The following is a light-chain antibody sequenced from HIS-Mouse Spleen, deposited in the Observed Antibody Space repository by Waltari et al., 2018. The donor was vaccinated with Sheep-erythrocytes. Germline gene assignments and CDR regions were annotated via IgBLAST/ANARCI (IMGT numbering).Light chain of an antibody. J-gene: IGLJ1*01. Sequence: SYELTQPPSVSVSPGQTARITCSGDALPKKYAYWYQQKSGQAPVLVIYEDSKPPSGIPGRFSGSSSWTMATLTISGAQVEDEADYYCYSTDSSGNHYVFGTGTKVTVL. CDR1: ALPKKY. CDR2: EDS. CDR3: YSTDSSGNHYV. V-gene: IGLV3-10*01.